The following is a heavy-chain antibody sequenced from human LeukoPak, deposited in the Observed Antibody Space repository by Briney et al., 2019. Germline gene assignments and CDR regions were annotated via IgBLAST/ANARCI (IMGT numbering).Heavy chain of an antibody. V-gene: IGHV4-59*01. Sequence: SETLSLTCTVSGGSISSYYWSWIRQPPGKGLEWIGYIYYSGSTNYNPSLKSRVTISVDTSKNQFSLKLSSVTAADTAVYYCAAIVGATTLPDYWGQGTLVTVSS. CDR3: AAIVGATTLPDY. D-gene: IGHD1-26*01. CDR2: IYYSGST. CDR1: GGSISSYY. J-gene: IGHJ4*02.